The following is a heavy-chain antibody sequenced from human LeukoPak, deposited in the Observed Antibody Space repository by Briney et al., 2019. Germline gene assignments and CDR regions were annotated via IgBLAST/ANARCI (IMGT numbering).Heavy chain of an antibody. D-gene: IGHD3-22*01. CDR2: IRYDGSNK. Sequence: GGSLRLSCAASGFTFSSYGMHWVRQAPGKGLEWVAFIRYDGSNKDYADTVKGRFTISRDNYKNTLYLQINSLRAEDTAVYYCAKAYYYDSSGYSFDYWGQGTLVTVSS. CDR1: GFTFSSYG. CDR3: AKAYYYDSSGYSFDY. V-gene: IGHV3-30*02. J-gene: IGHJ4*02.